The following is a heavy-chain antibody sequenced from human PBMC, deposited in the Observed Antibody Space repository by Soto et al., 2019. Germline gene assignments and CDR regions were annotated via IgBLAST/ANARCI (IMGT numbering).Heavy chain of an antibody. CDR1: GGSFSGYY. Sequence: SETLSLTCAVYGGSFSGYYWSWIRQPPGKGLEWIGEINHSGSTNYNPSLKSRVTISVDTSKNQFSLKLSSVTAADTAVYYCARRELGQLWYPFDYWGQGTLVTVSS. J-gene: IGHJ4*02. CDR2: INHSGST. D-gene: IGHD5-18*01. V-gene: IGHV4-34*01. CDR3: ARRELGQLWYPFDY.